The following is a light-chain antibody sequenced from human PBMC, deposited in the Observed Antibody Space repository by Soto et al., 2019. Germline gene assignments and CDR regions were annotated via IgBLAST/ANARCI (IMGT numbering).Light chain of an antibody. Sequence: DIVMTQSPDSLAVSLGERATINCKSSQTILHNSNNKNYLAWYQQKPGQPPKLLIYWASTRESGVPDRFSGSGSGTDFTLTISSLQAEDVAVYYCQQYLSSLWTFGQGTKVEIK. J-gene: IGKJ1*01. CDR2: WAS. CDR1: QTILHNSNNKNY. CDR3: QQYLSSLWT. V-gene: IGKV4-1*01.